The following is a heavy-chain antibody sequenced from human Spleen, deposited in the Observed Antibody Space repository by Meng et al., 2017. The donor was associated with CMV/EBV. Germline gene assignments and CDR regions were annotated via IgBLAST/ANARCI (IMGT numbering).Heavy chain of an antibody. Sequence: ASVKVSCKASGYTFTGYYMHWVRQAPGQGLEWMGWISPYNGNTNYAQKFQGRVTVTTDTSKNQFSLKLSSVTAADTAVYYCASGYSYGYHHLSYYYGMDVWGQGTTVTVSS. J-gene: IGHJ6*02. CDR1: GYTFTGYY. CDR2: ISPYNGNT. V-gene: IGHV1-2*02. D-gene: IGHD5-18*01. CDR3: ASGYSYGYHHLSYYYGMDV.